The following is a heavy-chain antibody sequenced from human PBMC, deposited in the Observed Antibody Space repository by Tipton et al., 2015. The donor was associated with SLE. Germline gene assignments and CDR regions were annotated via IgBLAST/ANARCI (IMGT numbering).Heavy chain of an antibody. CDR2: MYHDGST. V-gene: IGHV4-38-2*02. CDR1: GYSISSGFY. J-gene: IGHJ4*02. D-gene: IGHD3-3*01. CDR3: ARVRYDFWSGYFDY. Sequence: PSLTCTVSGYSISSGFYWGWIRQPPGKGLEWIASMYHDGSTYYNPSLKSRVTISVATTKNQFSLKLSSVTAADTAVYYCARVRYDFWSGYFDYWGQGTLVTVSS.